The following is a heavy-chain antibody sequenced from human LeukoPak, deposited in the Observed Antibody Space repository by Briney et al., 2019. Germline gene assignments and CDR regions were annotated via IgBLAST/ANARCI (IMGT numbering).Heavy chain of an antibody. Sequence: PSQTLSLTCAVSGVSISSGGYSWSWIRQPPGKGLEWIGYIYYSGSTNYNPSLKSRVTISVDTSKNQFSLKLSSVTAADTAVYYCATSFLEWLPVGAFDIWGQGTMVTVSS. CDR2: IYYSGST. V-gene: IGHV4-30-4*07. CDR3: ATSFLEWLPVGAFDI. D-gene: IGHD3-3*01. CDR1: GVSISSGGYS. J-gene: IGHJ3*02.